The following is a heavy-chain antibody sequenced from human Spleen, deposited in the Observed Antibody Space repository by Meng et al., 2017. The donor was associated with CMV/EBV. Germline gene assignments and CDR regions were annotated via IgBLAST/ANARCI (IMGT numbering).Heavy chain of an antibody. D-gene: IGHD2-15*01. CDR1: GYTFISYY. V-gene: IGHV1-46*01. Sequence: ASVKVSCKASGYTFISYYIHWVRQAPGQGLEWMGIINPSSGTIHYAQKFQGRVTMTRDTSTSTVYMELSSLRSEDTAVYYCAREKGGFDIWGQGTVVTVSS. J-gene: IGHJ3*02. CDR2: INPSSGTI. CDR3: AREKGGFDI.